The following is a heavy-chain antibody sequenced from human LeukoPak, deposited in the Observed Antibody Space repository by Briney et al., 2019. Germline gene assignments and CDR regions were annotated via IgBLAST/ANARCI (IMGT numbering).Heavy chain of an antibody. V-gene: IGHV3-23*01. D-gene: IGHD1-26*01. J-gene: IGHJ4*02. CDR2: ISDSGGCT. Sequence: GGSLRLFCSPSGFNISNFGMSCVRRDPGKGLVWFSAISDSGGCTFYANSLKGRFTISSDKSKNTPDLHMNSMRAEDDAVFYYSKGDRTCELPHDYWGQGTLVTVSS. CDR1: GFNISNFG. CDR3: SKGDRTCELPHDY.